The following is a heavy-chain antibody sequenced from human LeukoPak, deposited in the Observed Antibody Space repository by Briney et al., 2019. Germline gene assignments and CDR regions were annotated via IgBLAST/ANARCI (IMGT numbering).Heavy chain of an antibody. J-gene: IGHJ4*02. CDR3: ARSGLYYPGSGSFDY. CDR2: IYYTGST. V-gene: IGHV4-31*03. D-gene: IGHD3-10*01. Sequence: SQTLSLTCTVSGDSVTSGGYYWNSIRQHPVKGLEWIWYIYYTGSTNYNPSLKSRINISADTSKNQFSLKQKSVTAADTAIYYCARSGLYYPGSGSFDYWGQGTLVTVSS. CDR1: GDSVTSGGYY.